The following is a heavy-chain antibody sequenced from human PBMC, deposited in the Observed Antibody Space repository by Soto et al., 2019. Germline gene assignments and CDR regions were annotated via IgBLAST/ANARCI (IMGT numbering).Heavy chain of an antibody. CDR1: GYTFSGNY. CDR3: ARERGTRSMDV. CDR2: INPTSGGT. J-gene: IGHJ6*02. V-gene: IGHV1-2*04. Sequence: QVQLVQSGAEVKKPGDSVKVSCKASGYTFSGNYIHWLRQAPGQGPEWMGWINPTSGGTNYAQKFQGWVTMTRDTSISTAYMEVSRLKSDDTAVYYCARERGTRSMDVWGQGTTVTVSS. D-gene: IGHD3-16*01.